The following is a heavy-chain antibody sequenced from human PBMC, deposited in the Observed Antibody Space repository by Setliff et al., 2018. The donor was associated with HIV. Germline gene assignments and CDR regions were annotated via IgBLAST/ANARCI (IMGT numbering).Heavy chain of an antibody. D-gene: IGHD5-12*01. J-gene: IGHJ3*02. V-gene: IGHV7-4-1*02. CDR2: IHTEQGFP. CDR1: GYSFINYA. Sequence: ASVKVSCKASGYSFINYAINWLRQAPGRGLEWMGWIHTEQGFPMYAQGFTGRFVFSLDPFVNTAYLQINSLTPDDGGVYYCAVDRHAFDIWGQGTVVTVSS. CDR3: AVDRHAFDI.